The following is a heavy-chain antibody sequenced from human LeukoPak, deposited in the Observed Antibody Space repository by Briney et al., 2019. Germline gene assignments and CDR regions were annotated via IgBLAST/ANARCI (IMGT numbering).Heavy chain of an antibody. CDR2: INPNSGDT. CDR1: GYTFTGYY. D-gene: IGHD6-19*01. V-gene: IGHV1-2*02. CDR3: ARGGKQWLPRHYYYGMDV. J-gene: IGHJ6*02. Sequence: ASVKVSCKASGYTFTGYYMHWVRQAPGQGLEWMGWINPNSGDTNYAQKFQGRVTMTRDTSISTAYMELSRLRSDDTAVYFCARGGKQWLPRHYYYGMDVWGQGTTVTVSS.